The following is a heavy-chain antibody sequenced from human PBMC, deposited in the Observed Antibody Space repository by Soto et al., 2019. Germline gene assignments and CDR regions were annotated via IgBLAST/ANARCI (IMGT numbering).Heavy chain of an antibody. D-gene: IGHD3-3*01. J-gene: IGHJ4*02. CDR1: GFTFSSYA. CDR2: ISYDGSNK. V-gene: IGHV3-30-3*01. Sequence: QVQLVESGGGVVQPGRSLRLSCAASGFTFSSYAMHWVRQAPGKGLEWVAVISYDGSNKYYADSVKGRFTISRDNSKNTLYLQMNSLRAEDTAVYHCASFDFWSAAPFDYWGQGTLVTVSS. CDR3: ASFDFWSAAPFDY.